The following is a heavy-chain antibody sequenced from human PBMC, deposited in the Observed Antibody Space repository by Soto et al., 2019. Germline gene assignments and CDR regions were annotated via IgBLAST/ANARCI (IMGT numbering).Heavy chain of an antibody. D-gene: IGHD3-3*01. CDR3: ARWSYLDY. Sequence: LRLSCAASGFSFGSYALSWVRQAPGKGLEWVSTISGSDGKTFYADSVKGRFSISRDTSQSALYLQMNSLRADDTAMYYCARWSYLDYWGQGTRVTVSS. J-gene: IGHJ4*02. CDR1: GFSFGSYA. CDR2: ISGSDGKT. V-gene: IGHV3-23*01.